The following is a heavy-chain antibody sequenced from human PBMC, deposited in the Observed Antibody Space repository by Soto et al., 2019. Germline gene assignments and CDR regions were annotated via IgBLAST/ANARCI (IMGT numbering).Heavy chain of an antibody. V-gene: IGHV3-33*01. CDR2: IWYDGSNK. Sequence: QVQLVESGGGVVQPGRSLRLSCAASGFTFSSYGMHWVRQAPGKGLEWVAVIWYDGSNKYYADSVKGRFTISRDNSKNTLYLQMNSLRAEATAVYYCARYSSSWAFDYWGQGTLVTVSS. J-gene: IGHJ4*02. CDR1: GFTFSSYG. D-gene: IGHD6-13*01. CDR3: ARYSSSWAFDY.